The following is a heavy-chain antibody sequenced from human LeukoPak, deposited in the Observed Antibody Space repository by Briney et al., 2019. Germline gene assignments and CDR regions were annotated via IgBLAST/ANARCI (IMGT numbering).Heavy chain of an antibody. CDR3: ARLQGNDITLDY. CDR2: IYYSGST. D-gene: IGHD3-9*01. V-gene: IGHV4-39*01. J-gene: IGHJ4*02. CDR1: GGSISSSSYY. Sequence: SETLSLTCTVSGGSISSSSYYWGWIRQPPGKGLEWIGSIYYSGSTYYNPSLKSRVTISVDTSKNQFSLKLSSVTAADTAVYYCARLQGNDITLDYWGQGTLVTVSS.